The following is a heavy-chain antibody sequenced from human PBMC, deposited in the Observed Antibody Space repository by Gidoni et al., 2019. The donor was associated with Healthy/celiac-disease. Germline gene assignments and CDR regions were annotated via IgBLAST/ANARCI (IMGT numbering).Heavy chain of an antibody. CDR2: ISWKSGSI. V-gene: IGHV3-9*01. J-gene: IGHJ6*02. Sequence: EVQLVESGGGLLQPGRSLRLSCAASGFTFDDYAMHWVRQAPGKGLEWVSGISWKSGSIGYADSVKGRFTISRDNAKNSLYLQMNSLRAEDTALYYCAKPIAARHYYYYGMDVWGQGTTVTVSS. D-gene: IGHD6-6*01. CDR3: AKPIAARHYYYYGMDV. CDR1: GFTFDDYA.